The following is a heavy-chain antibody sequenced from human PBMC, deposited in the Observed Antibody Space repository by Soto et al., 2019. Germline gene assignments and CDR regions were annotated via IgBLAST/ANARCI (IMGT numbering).Heavy chain of an antibody. D-gene: IGHD2-2*01. J-gene: IGHJ4*02. CDR2: MNPNSGNT. V-gene: IGHV1-8*01. Sequence: ASVKVSCQASGYPCPRSYITWVRQATGHGLEWMGWMNPNSGNTGYAQKFQGRVTMTRNTSINTAYMELSSLRSEDTAVYYCAKQGPLHCCGTICPYYFDSWGEGTLVTVAS. CDR1: GYPCPRSY. CDR3: AKQGPLHCCGTICPYYFDS.